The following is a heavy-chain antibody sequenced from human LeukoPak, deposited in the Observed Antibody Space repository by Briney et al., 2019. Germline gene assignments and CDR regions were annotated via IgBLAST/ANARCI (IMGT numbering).Heavy chain of an antibody. Sequence: PGGSLRRYSAASGFTVSSNYMSWVRQAPGKGLEWGSVIYIGGGTYYADSVKGVFTISRDNPKNTLYLQMNSLRAEDTAVYYCARGYGDYDYFDYWGQGTLVTVSS. D-gene: IGHD4-17*01. CDR3: ARGYGDYDYFDY. CDR1: GFTVSSNY. CDR2: IYIGGGT. J-gene: IGHJ4*02. V-gene: IGHV3-53*01.